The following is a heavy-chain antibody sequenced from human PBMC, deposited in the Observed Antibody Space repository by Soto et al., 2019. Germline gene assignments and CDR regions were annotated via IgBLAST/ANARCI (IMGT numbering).Heavy chain of an antibody. CDR3: ARDVTSHCSSTSCYEGDYYYYMDV. V-gene: IGHV4-59*01. CDR1: GGSISSYY. CDR2: IYYSGST. Sequence: SETLSLTCTVSGGSISSYYWSWIRQPPGKGLEWIGYIYYSGSTNYNPSLKSRVTISVDTSKNQFSLKLSSVTAADTAVYYCARDVTSHCSSTSCYEGDYYYYMDVWGKGTTVTVSS. J-gene: IGHJ6*03. D-gene: IGHD2-2*01.